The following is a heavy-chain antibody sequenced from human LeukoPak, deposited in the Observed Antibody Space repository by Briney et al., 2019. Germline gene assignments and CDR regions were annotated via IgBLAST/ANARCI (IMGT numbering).Heavy chain of an antibody. CDR1: GFTFDDYA. D-gene: IGHD6-19*01. V-gene: IGHV3-9*01. J-gene: IGHJ4*02. CDR3: AKMMGVAVAGFFDY. CDR2: ISWNSGSI. Sequence: GGSLRLSCAASGFTFDDYAMHWVRQTPGKGLEWVSGISWNSGSIGYADSVKGRFTTSRDNAKNSLYLQMNSLRAGDTALYYCAKMMGVAVAGFFDYWGQGTLVTVSS.